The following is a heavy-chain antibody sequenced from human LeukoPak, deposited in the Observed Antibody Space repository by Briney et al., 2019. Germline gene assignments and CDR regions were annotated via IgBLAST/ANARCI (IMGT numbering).Heavy chain of an antibody. CDR3: ARRSRGGNVFDI. V-gene: IGHV5-51*01. D-gene: IGHD3-16*01. Sequence: SPSFQGQVTISADKSISTAYLQWSSLKASDTAMYYCARRSRGGNVFDIWGQGTMVTVSS. J-gene: IGHJ3*02.